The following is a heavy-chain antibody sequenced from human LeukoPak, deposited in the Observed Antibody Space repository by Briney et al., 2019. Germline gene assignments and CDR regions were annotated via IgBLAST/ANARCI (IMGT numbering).Heavy chain of an antibody. V-gene: IGHV4-31*03. CDR1: GGSITSDAYY. J-gene: IGHJ4*02. CDR2: IYSSGIT. Sequence: SQTLSLTCTVSGGSITSDAYYWTWIPQHPGKGLEWLGYIYSSGITYYNPSLNSRIIISVDTPNNHFSLKLSSVTDADTAVYYCARGVAGSYYNYFDYWGQGTLVTVSS. CDR3: ARGVAGSYYNYFDY. D-gene: IGHD3-10*01.